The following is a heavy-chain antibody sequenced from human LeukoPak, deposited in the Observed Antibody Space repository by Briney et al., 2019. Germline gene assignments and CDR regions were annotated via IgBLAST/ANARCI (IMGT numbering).Heavy chain of an antibody. CDR1: RFTFDDYA. CDR2: ISWNSGSI. V-gene: IGHV3-9*03. J-gene: IGHJ4*02. CDR3: AKGSASSYIAALDY. Sequence: GGSLRLSCAASRFTFDDYAMHWVRQAPGKGLEWVSGISWNSGSIGYADSVKGRFTISRDNAKNSLYLQMNSLRAEDMALYYCAKGSASSYIAALDYWGQGTLVTVSS. D-gene: IGHD6-13*01.